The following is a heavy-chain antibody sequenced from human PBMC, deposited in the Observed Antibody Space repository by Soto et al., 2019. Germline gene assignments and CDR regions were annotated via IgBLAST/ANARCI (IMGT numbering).Heavy chain of an antibody. CDR2: ISAYNGNT. CDR3: AGCPNYYGSGSYYEGDDWFDP. CDR1: GYTFTSYG. J-gene: IGHJ5*02. V-gene: IGHV1-18*01. D-gene: IGHD3-10*01. Sequence: ASVKVSCKASGYTFTSYGISWVRQAPGQGLEWMGWISAYNGNTNYAQKLQGRVTMTTDTSTSTAYMELRSLRSDDTAVYYCAGCPNYYGSGSYYEGDDWFDPWGQGTLVTVSS.